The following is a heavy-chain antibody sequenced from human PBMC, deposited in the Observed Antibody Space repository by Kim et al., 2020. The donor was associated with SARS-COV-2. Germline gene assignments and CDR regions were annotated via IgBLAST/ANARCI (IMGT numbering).Heavy chain of an antibody. J-gene: IGHJ4*02. CDR3: AKSGTGRYDS. V-gene: IGHV3-23*01. D-gene: IGHD1-1*01. CDR1: GFPFSTYS. Sequence: GSLRLSCEVSGFPFSTYSMNWVRQAPGKGLEWVSHISGTGENKHYTDSVKGRFTISRDNSKKMLFLQMNSLGAEDTAVYYCAKSGTGRYDSWGQGTLVTVSS. CDR2: ISGTGENK.